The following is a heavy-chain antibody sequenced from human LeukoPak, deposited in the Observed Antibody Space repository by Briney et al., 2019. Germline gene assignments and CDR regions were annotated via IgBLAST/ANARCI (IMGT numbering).Heavy chain of an antibody. J-gene: IGHJ6*03. D-gene: IGHD2-15*01. Sequence: SGTLSLTCAVSGGSISSSNWWSWVRQPPGKGLEWIGEINHSGSTNYNPSLKSRVTISVDTSKNQFSLKLSSVTAADTAVYYCARVSRYCSGGSCSSLYYYYYYMDVWGKGTTVTVSS. CDR3: ARVSRYCSGGSCSSLYYYYYYMDV. CDR2: INHSGST. CDR1: GGSISSSNW. V-gene: IGHV4-4*02.